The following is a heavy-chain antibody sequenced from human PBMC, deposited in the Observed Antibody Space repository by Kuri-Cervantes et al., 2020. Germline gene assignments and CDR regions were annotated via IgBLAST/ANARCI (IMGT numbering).Heavy chain of an antibody. Sequence: SETLSLTCTVSGGSISSYYWSWIRQPPGKGLEWIGYIYYSGSTNYNPSLKSRVTTSADTSKNQFSLKLSSVTAADTAVYYCARGIAAAGPEYFQHWGQGTLVTVSS. CDR3: ARGIAAAGPEYFQH. CDR2: IYYSGST. V-gene: IGHV4-59*01. D-gene: IGHD6-13*01. J-gene: IGHJ1*01. CDR1: GGSISSYY.